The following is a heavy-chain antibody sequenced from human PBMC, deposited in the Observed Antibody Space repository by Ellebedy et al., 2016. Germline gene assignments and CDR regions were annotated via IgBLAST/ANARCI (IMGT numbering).Heavy chain of an antibody. CDR1: RFIVNSNY. D-gene: IGHD4-11*01. Sequence: GGSLRLSXAGSRFIVNSNYMNWVRQAPGKGLEWVSLTYSDDNTYYADSVKGRFTISGGFSRSPLSLQMNSLRAEDTAVYYCVAGRYSSFDVWGQGTMVTVSS. J-gene: IGHJ3*01. CDR2: TYSDDNT. V-gene: IGHV3-53*01. CDR3: VAGRYSSFDV.